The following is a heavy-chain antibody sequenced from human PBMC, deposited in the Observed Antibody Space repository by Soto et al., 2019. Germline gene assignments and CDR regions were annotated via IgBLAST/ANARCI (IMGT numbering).Heavy chain of an antibody. Sequence: PGGSLRLSCAASGFTFGSYTMNWVRQAPGKGLEWVSSISSSSSYIYYADSVKGRFTVSRDNAKNSLYLQMNSLRAEDTAVYYCARDGDCSGGTCLYYGMDVWGQGNTVTVSS. CDR3: ARDGDCSGGTCLYYGMDV. V-gene: IGHV3-21*01. CDR2: ISSSSSYI. J-gene: IGHJ6*02. CDR1: GFTFGSYT. D-gene: IGHD2-15*01.